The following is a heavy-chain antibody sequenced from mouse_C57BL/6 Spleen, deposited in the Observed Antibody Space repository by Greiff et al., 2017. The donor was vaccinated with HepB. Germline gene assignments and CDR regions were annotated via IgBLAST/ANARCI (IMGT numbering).Heavy chain of an antibody. D-gene: IGHD2-1*01. Sequence: QVQLKQPGAELVRPGSSVKLSCKASGYTFTSYWMDWVKQRPGQGLEWIGNIYPSDSETHYNQKFKDKATLTVDKSSSTAYMQLSSLTSEDSAVYYCARWGIYYGNYIFDYWGQGTTLTVSS. CDR1: GYTFTSYW. CDR2: IYPSDSET. J-gene: IGHJ2*01. CDR3: ARWGIYYGNYIFDY. V-gene: IGHV1-61*01.